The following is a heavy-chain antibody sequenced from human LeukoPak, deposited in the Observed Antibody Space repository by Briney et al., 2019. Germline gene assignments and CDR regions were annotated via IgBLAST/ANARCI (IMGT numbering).Heavy chain of an antibody. D-gene: IGHD1-26*01. V-gene: IGHV3-23*01. CDR2: FRNSGSTP. Sequence: GALRLSCVASGFTFSNYAMTWVRQAPGKGLEWVSAFRNSGSTPYYADSVKGRFTISRDNSQNTLYLQMNSLRAEDTAVYYCAKTGGATNFGPLDSWGQGTLVFVSS. CDR1: GFTFSNYA. CDR3: AKTGGATNFGPLDS. J-gene: IGHJ4*02.